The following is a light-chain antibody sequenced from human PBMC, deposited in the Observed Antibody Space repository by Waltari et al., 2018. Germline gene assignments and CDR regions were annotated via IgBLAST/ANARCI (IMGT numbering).Light chain of an antibody. J-gene: IGLJ1*01. CDR2: EVT. CDR1: SSDVGSYKF. Sequence: QSALTQPASVSGPPGQSITISCTGTSSDVGSYKFVSWYQQSPVKAPKFLIYEVTKRAQGFSDRFSGSKPGNTAARTISGLQAEDEADYYCCSYAGDRTFVFVTWTKVTLL. CDR3: CSYAGDRTFV. V-gene: IGLV2-23*02.